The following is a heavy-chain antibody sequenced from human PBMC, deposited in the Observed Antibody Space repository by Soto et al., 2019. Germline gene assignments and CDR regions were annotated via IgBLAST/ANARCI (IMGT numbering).Heavy chain of an antibody. D-gene: IGHD1-7*01. V-gene: IGHV5-51*01. Sequence: PGVSLKFSCLGSGYSLTTYWLACARQMPGQGLEWMGIIYPGDSDTRYSPSFQGQVTMSADKSISTAYLQWSSLKASDSAIYYCAIHNGTTTGMDGWGQGTTVTVSS. CDR3: AIHNGTTTGMDG. CDR1: GYSLTTYW. CDR2: IYPGDSDT. J-gene: IGHJ6*02.